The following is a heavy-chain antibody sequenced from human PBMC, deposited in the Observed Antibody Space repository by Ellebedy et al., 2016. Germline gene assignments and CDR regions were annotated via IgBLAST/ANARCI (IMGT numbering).Heavy chain of an antibody. CDR1: GFTFSSYW. D-gene: IGHD3-10*01. CDR2: IKEDGSFK. J-gene: IGHJ4*02. Sequence: GGSLRLSCAASGFTFSSYWMYWVRQAPGKGLEWVASIKEDGSFKQYVDSVRGRFTISRDNAKKALYLQMNVLRVEDRGIYYCATDLRPLTRGWGYWGQGTLVTVSS. V-gene: IGHV3-7*01. CDR3: ATDLRPLTRGWGY.